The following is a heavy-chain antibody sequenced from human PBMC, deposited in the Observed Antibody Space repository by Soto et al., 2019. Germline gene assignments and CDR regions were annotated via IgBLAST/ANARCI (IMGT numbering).Heavy chain of an antibody. J-gene: IGHJ4*02. V-gene: IGHV3-9*01. CDR2: ISWNSGSI. CDR1: GFTFDDYA. D-gene: IGHD1-7*01. CDR3: AKDISSAELELGGSFDY. Sequence: EVQLVESGGGLVQPGRSLRLSCAASGFTFDDYAMHWVRQAPGKGLEWVSGISWNSGSIGYADSVKGRFTISRGNAKNSLYLQMNSLRAEDTAVYYCAKDISSAELELGGSFDYWGQGTLVTVSS.